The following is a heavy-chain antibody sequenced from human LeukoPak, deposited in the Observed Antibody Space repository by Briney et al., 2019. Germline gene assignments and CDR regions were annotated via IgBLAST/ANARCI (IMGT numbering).Heavy chain of an antibody. V-gene: IGHV4-59*01. CDR3: ARDLDNRSFDY. CDR2: IYYSGST. CDR1: GGSISSYY. J-gene: IGHJ4*02. D-gene: IGHD2-2*03. Sequence: MPSETLSLTCTVSGGSISSYYWSWIRQPPGKGREWIGYIYYSGSTNYNPSLKSRVTISVDTSKNQFSLKLSSVTAADTAVYYCARDLDNRSFDYWGQGTLVTVSP.